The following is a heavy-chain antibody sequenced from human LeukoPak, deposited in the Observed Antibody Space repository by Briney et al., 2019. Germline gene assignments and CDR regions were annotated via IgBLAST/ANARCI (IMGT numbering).Heavy chain of an antibody. J-gene: IGHJ4*02. CDR3: ARSPRGYSSSWYSFDY. Sequence: GSSVKVSCKASGGTFSSYAISWVRQAPGQGLEWMGGIIPIFGTANYAQKFQGRVTITRDTSASTAYMELSSLRSEDTAVYYCARSPRGYSSSWYSFDYWGQGTLVTVSS. V-gene: IGHV1-69*05. CDR2: IIPIFGTA. D-gene: IGHD6-13*01. CDR1: GGTFSSYA.